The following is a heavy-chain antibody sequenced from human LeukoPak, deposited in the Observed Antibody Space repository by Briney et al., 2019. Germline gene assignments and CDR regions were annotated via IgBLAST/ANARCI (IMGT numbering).Heavy chain of an antibody. CDR3: ARNRFPIAVAGAFDY. CDR2: ISYDGNYK. J-gene: IGHJ4*02. Sequence: GGSLRLSCAASGFSFNDYGMYWVRQAPGKGLEWMAVISYDGNYKYYADSAKGRFTSSRDNSKNTLYLQMNSLRAEDTAVYYCARNRFPIAVAGAFDYWGQGTLVTVSS. CDR1: GFSFNDYG. V-gene: IGHV3-30*03. D-gene: IGHD6-19*01.